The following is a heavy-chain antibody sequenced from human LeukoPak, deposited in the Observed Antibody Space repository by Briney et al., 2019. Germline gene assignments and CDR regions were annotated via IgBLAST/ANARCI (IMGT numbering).Heavy chain of an antibody. J-gene: IGHJ4*02. CDR1: GGSFSGYY. Sequence: SETLSLTCAVYGGSFSGYYWSWIRQPPGKGLEWIGEINHSGSTNYNPSLKSRVTISVDTSKNQFSLKLSSVTAADTAVYYCARDDINFDYWGQGTLVTVSS. CDR3: ARDDINFDY. V-gene: IGHV4-34*01. CDR2: INHSGST. D-gene: IGHD3-22*01.